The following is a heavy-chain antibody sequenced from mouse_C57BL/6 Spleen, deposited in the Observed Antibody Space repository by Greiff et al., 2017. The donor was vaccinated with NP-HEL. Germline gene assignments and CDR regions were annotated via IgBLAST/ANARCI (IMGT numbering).Heavy chain of an antibody. CDR1: GFTFSSYA. CDR2: ISDGGSYT. D-gene: IGHD2-4*01. CDR3: AYDYDGGPFAY. V-gene: IGHV5-4*01. J-gene: IGHJ3*01. Sequence: EVQVVESGGGLVKPGGSLKLSCAASGFTFSSYAMSWVRQTPEKRLEWVATISDGGSYTYYPDNVKGRFTISRDNAKNNLYLQLSHLKSEDTAMYYCAYDYDGGPFAYWGQGTLVTVSA.